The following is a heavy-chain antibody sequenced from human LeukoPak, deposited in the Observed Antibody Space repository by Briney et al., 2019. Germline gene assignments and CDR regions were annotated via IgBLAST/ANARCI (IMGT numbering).Heavy chain of an antibody. J-gene: IGHJ4*02. CDR2: IYSGDSDT. CDR1: GYSFTSYW. Sequence: GESLKISCKGSGYSFTSYWIGWVRQMPGKGLEWMGIIYSGDSDTRYSPSFQDQVTISADKSISTAYLQWSSLKASDTAMYYCARLQASGWYYSRTYYFDYWGQGTLVTVSS. CDR3: ARLQASGWYYSRTYYFDY. D-gene: IGHD6-19*01. V-gene: IGHV5-51*01.